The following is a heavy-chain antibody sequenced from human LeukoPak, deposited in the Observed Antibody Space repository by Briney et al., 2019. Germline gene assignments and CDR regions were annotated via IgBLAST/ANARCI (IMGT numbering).Heavy chain of an antibody. J-gene: IGHJ4*02. CDR3: ARADSSGYYYDFDY. V-gene: IGHV1-8*01. CDR1: GYTFTSYD. CDR2: MNPNSGNT. Sequence: ASVKVSCKASGYTFTSYDINWVRQATGQGLEWMGWMNPNSGNTGYAQKFQGRVTMTRNTFISTAYMELSSLRSEDTAVYYCARADSSGYYYDFDYWGQGTLVTVSS. D-gene: IGHD3-22*01.